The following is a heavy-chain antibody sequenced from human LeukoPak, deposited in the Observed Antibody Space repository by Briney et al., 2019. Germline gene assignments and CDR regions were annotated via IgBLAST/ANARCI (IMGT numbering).Heavy chain of an antibody. D-gene: IGHD1-1*01. V-gene: IGHV7-4-1*02. CDR1: GYTFTSYG. CDR3: ASSTGTTSIDY. J-gene: IGHJ4*02. Sequence: AASVKVSCKASGYTFTSYGISWVRQAPGQGLEWMGWINTNTGNPTYAQGFTGRFVFSLDTSVSTAYLQISSLKAEDTAVYYCASSTGTTSIDYWGQGTLVTVSS. CDR2: INTNTGNP.